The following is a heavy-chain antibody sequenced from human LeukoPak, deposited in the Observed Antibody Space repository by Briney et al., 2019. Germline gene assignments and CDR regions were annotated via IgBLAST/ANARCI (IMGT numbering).Heavy chain of an antibody. D-gene: IGHD5-24*01. V-gene: IGHV3-48*04. CDR2: ISSSSSTI. CDR1: GFTFSSHS. J-gene: IGHJ6*03. CDR3: ARDGYNYLYYYYYYMDV. Sequence: GGSLRLSCAASGFTFSSHSMNWVRQAPGKGLEWVSYISSSSSTIYYADSVKGRFTISRDNAKNSLYLQMNSLRAEDTAVYYCARDGYNYLYYYYYYMDVWGKGTTVTVSS.